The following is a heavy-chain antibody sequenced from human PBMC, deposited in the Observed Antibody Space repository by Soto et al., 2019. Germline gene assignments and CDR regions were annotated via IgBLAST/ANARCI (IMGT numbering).Heavy chain of an antibody. D-gene: IGHD2-21*01. J-gene: IGHJ1*01. V-gene: IGHV4-39*01. Sequence: QLQLQESGPGLVKPSETLSLTCSVSGGSISGSSYYWGWIRQPPGKGLEWIGSIYYSGSTYYSPSLKSRVTVSVDTEKNQFSLNLSSVTAADTAVYYCASNSYRTWGQGILVTVSS. CDR1: GGSISGSSYY. CDR2: IYYSGST. CDR3: ASNSYRT.